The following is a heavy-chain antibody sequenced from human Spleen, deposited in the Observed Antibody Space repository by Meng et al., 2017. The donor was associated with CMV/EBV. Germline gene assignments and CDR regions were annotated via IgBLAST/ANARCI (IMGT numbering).Heavy chain of an antibody. CDR1: GFTFSDYY. CDR3: ARVGQLVLGPTWLNDAFDI. D-gene: IGHD6-6*01. V-gene: IGHV3-11*04. CDR2: ISSSGSTI. Sequence: GESLKISCAASGFTFSDYYMSWIRQAPGKGLEWVSYISSSGSTIYYADSVKGRFTISRDNAKNSLYLQMNSLRAEDTAVYYCARVGQLVLGPTWLNDAFDIWGQGTMVTVSS. J-gene: IGHJ3*02.